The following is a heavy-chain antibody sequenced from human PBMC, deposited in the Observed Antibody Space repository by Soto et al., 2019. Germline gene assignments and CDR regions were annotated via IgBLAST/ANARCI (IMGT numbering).Heavy chain of an antibody. Sequence: SETMSLTCAVYGGAFSGYSWTWIRQPPGKGPEWIGEIDHGGSTTYNPSLKSRVTISVDTSKNQFSLKLSSVTAADTAVYYCARGPSATVRGVFTAWGQGTLVTVSS. CDR3: ARGPSATVRGVFTA. CDR2: IDHGGST. V-gene: IGHV4-34*01. J-gene: IGHJ5*02. CDR1: GGAFSGYS. D-gene: IGHD3-10*01.